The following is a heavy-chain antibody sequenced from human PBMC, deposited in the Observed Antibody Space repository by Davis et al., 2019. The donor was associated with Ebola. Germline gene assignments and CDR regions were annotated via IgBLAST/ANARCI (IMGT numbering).Heavy chain of an antibody. Sequence: PSETLSLTCTVSGGSISSYYWSWIRQPPGKGLEWIGYIYYSGSTNYNPSLKSRVTISVDTSKNQFSLKLSSVTAADTAVYYCARRGQYYVFDYWGQGTLVTVSS. CDR1: GGSISSYY. CDR2: IYYSGST. CDR3: ARRGQYYVFDY. D-gene: IGHD3-10*02. J-gene: IGHJ4*02. V-gene: IGHV4-59*08.